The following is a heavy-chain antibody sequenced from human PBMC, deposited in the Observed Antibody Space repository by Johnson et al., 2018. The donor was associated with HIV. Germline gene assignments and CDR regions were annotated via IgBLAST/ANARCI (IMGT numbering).Heavy chain of an antibody. CDR3: AGPRTEDFGDYPDAFDI. V-gene: IGHV3-33*01. Sequence: QVQLVESGGGLVQPGRSLRLSCAASGFTFRQAPGRGLEWEALIWCGGSNKYNADSVKGRFTISRDISKNTLHLQMNSLRAEDTAVYYCAGPRTEDFGDYPDAFDIWGQGTMVTVSS. CDR1: GFTF. J-gene: IGHJ3*02. D-gene: IGHD4-17*01. CDR2: IWCGGSNK.